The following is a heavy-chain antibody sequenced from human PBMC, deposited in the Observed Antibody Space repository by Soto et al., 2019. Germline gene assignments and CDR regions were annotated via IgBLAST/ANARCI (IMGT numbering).Heavy chain of an antibody. J-gene: IGHJ6*02. CDR2: INHSGST. CDR1: GGSFSGYY. Sequence: SETLSLTCAVYGGSFSGYYWSWIRQPPGKGLEWIGEINHSGSTNYNPSLKSRVTISVDTSKNQFSLKLSSVTAADTAVYYCARGCRSRSSRCEVYGMDVWGQGTTVT. D-gene: IGHD6-6*01. CDR3: ARGCRSRSSRCEVYGMDV. V-gene: IGHV4-34*01.